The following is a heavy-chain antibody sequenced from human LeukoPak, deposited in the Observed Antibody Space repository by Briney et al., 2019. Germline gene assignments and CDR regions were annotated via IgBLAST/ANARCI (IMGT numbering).Heavy chain of an antibody. D-gene: IGHD2-2*01. CDR2: IDIRGKT. CDR1: VGSIYSYY. J-gene: IGHJ4*02. V-gene: IGHV4-4*08. CDR3: ARQAFVVAAAAISPFDS. Sequence: SETLSLTCHVSVGSIYSYYWSCIRQSPRKGLAWVGCIDIRGKTHNNSTLQSRLTISDDTANNQLFLRLNSVTAADTAVYYCARQAFVVAAAAISPFDSWGQGRMVTVSS.